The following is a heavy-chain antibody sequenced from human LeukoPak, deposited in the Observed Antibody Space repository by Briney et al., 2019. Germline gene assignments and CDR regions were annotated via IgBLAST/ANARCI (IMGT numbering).Heavy chain of an antibody. CDR3: ARASSSWRSYFQH. Sequence: SVKVSCKASGGTFSSYAISWVRQAPGQGLEWMGGIIPTFGTANYAQKFQGRVTITTDESTSAAYMELSSLRSEDTAVYYCARASSSWRSYFQHWGQGTLVTVSS. V-gene: IGHV1-69*05. J-gene: IGHJ1*01. D-gene: IGHD6-13*01. CDR2: IIPTFGTA. CDR1: GGTFSSYA.